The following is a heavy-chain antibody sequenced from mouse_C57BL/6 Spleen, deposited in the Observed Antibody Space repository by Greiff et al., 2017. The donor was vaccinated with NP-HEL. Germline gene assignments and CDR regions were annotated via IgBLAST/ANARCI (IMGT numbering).Heavy chain of an antibody. CDR1: GFPITSGYY. J-gene: IGHJ1*03. CDR2: ITHSGET. D-gene: IGHD1-1*02. V-gene: IGHV12-3*01. Sequence: VQLQESGPGLVKPSQSLFLTCSITGFPITSGYYWIWIRQSPGKPLEWMGYITHSGETFYNPSLQSPISITRETSKNQFFLQLNSVTTEETAMYYCAVDSYGYRYFDVWGTGTTVTVSS. CDR3: AVDSYGYRYFDV.